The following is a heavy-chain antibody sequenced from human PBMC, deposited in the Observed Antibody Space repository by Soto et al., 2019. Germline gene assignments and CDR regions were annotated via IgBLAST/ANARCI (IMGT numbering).Heavy chain of an antibody. CDR1: GFPFTSYA. CDR3: AKPGLTVAGTRYLDH. J-gene: IGHJ4*02. Sequence: EVQLLESGGGLVQPGGSLRLSCAASGFPFTSYAMSWVRQAPGKGLEWVSAIGSDGTAIHYVDSVKGRFTIQKDNSKDTLYLQMNSLRAEDTAVYYCAKPGLTVAGTRYLDHWGQGTLVTVSS. CDR2: IGSDGTAI. V-gene: IGHV3-23*05. D-gene: IGHD6-19*01.